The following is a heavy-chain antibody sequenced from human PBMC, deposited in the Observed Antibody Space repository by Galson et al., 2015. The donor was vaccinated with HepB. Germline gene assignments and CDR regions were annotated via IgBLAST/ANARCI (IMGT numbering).Heavy chain of an antibody. CDR2: ISYDGSNK. J-gene: IGHJ6*02. Sequence: SLRLSCAASGFTFSSYGMHWVRQAPGKGLEWVAVISYDGSNKYYADSVKGRFTISRDNSKNTLYLQMNSLRAEDTAVYYCAKEGARSLCSGGSSYSEAYYYGMVVWGQGTTVTVSS. D-gene: IGHD2-15*01. CDR1: GFTFSSYG. V-gene: IGHV3-30*18. CDR3: AKEGARSLCSGGSSYSEAYYYGMVV.